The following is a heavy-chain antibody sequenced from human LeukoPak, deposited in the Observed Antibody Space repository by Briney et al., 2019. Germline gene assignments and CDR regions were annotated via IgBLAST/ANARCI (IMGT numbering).Heavy chain of an antibody. D-gene: IGHD3-3*01. Sequence: ASVKASCKASGYTFTGYYMHWVRQAPGQGLDWMGWIDPNSGGTNYAQKFQGRVIMTRDTSISTAYMELSRLRSDDTAVYYCARGGNIWSGSRPYFDYWGQGTLVTVSS. CDR3: ARGGNIWSGSRPYFDY. CDR1: GYTFTGYY. CDR2: IDPNSGGT. V-gene: IGHV1-2*02. J-gene: IGHJ4*02.